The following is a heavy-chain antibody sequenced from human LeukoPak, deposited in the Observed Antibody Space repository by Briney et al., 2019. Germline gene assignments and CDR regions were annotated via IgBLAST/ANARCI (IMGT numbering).Heavy chain of an antibody. CDR3: AKDRSYFPYDAFDI. Sequence: GGTLRLPCAASGFTFSSYGMSWVRQAPGKGLEWVSAISGSGGSTYYADSVKGRFTISRDNSKNTLYLQMNSLRAEDTAVYYCAKDRSYFPYDAFDIWGQGTMVTVSS. V-gene: IGHV3-23*01. D-gene: IGHD1-26*01. J-gene: IGHJ3*02. CDR2: ISGSGGST. CDR1: GFTFSSYG.